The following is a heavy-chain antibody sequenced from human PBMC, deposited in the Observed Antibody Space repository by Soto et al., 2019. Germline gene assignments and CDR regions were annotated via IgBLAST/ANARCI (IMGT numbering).Heavy chain of an antibody. CDR2: IYYSGST. Sequence: LSLTCTVSGGSISSYYWSWIRQPPGKGLEWIGYIYYSGSTNYNPSLKSRVTISVDTSKNQFSLKLSSVTAADTAVYYCARGLTLLGFDYWGQGTLVTVSS. D-gene: IGHD3-16*02. J-gene: IGHJ4*02. CDR1: GGSISSYY. V-gene: IGHV4-59*01. CDR3: ARGLTLLGFDY.